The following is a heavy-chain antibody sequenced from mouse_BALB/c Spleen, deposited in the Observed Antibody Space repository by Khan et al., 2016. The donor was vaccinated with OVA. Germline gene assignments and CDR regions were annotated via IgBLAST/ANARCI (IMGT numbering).Heavy chain of an antibody. CDR2: IDPTTGYT. CDR3: TSRGSTYAWFGY. Sequence: QVQLQQSGAELVKPGASVKMSCKASGYTFTNYWMHWVKQRPGQGLEWIGYIDPTTGYTEYNQKFKDKATLTADKSSSTAYMQLSSLTSEDSAVYYCTSRGSTYAWFGYWGQGTLVTVSA. D-gene: IGHD1-1*01. V-gene: IGHV1-7*01. CDR1: GYTFTNYW. J-gene: IGHJ3*01.